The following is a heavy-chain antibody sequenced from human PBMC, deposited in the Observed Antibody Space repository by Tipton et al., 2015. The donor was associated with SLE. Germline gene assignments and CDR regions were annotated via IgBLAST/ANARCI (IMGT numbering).Heavy chain of an antibody. CDR2: IYYSGST. V-gene: IGHV4-28*03. J-gene: IGHJ3*02. CDR3: AREVAGNDCFDI. Sequence: TLSLTCAVSGYSISSDYYWGWIRQPPGKGLEWIGYIYYSGSTQSNPSLKSRVTLSLDTSKNQFSLNLNSVTAADTALYYCAREVAGNDCFDIWGQGAMVTVSS. CDR1: GYSISSDYY. D-gene: IGHD6-19*01.